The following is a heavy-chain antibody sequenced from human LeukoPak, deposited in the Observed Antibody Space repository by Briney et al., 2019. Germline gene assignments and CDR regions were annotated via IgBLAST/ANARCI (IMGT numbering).Heavy chain of an antibody. J-gene: IGHJ6*02. CDR3: ARDAVTTGYYYYGMDV. CDR2: ISGSGGIT. CDR1: GFTFSSYA. Sequence: GGSLRLSCAAPGFTFSSYAMSWVRQAPGKGLEWVSAISGSGGITYYADSVKGRFTISRDNSKNTLYLQMNSLRAEDTAVYYCARDAVTTGYYYYGMDVWGQGTTVTVSS. D-gene: IGHD4-17*01. V-gene: IGHV3-23*01.